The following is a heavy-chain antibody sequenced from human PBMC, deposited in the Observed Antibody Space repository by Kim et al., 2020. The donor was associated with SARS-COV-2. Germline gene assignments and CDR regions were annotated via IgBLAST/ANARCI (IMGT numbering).Heavy chain of an antibody. CDR2: IIWNSGSI. Sequence: GGSLRLSCAASGFTFDDYAMHWVRRAPGKGLEWVSGIIWNSGSIGYADSVKGRFTISRDNAKNSLYLEMSSLRAEDTALYYCAKDIAAASPYYFDSWGQGTLGTVSS. V-gene: IGHV3-9*01. CDR1: GFTFDDYA. J-gene: IGHJ4*02. D-gene: IGHD6-13*01. CDR3: AKDIAAASPYYFDS.